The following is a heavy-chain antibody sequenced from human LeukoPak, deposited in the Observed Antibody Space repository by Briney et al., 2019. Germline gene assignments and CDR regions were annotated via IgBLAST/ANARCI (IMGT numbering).Heavy chain of an antibody. Sequence: VASVKVSCKASGYTFTNFDIYWVRQATGQGLEWMGWVRPNSGNTGYAQKFQGRVTMARSTSVSTAYMELSSLTSEDTAVYYCARGLSRCSSGNCYEPNWLDPWGQGTLVTVSS. J-gene: IGHJ5*02. D-gene: IGHD2-2*01. CDR2: VRPNSGNT. CDR1: GYTFTNFD. CDR3: ARGLSRCSSGNCYEPNWLDP. V-gene: IGHV1-8*01.